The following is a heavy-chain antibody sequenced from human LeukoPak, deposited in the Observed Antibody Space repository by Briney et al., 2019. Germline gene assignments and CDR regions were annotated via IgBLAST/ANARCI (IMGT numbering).Heavy chain of an antibody. CDR1: GGTFSSYA. Sequence: ASVKVSCKASGGTFSSYAISWVRQAPGQGLEWMGRIIPIFGTANYAQKFQGRVTITADESTSTAYMELSSLRSEDTAVYYCARLTFSELGYCSSTSCPGWFDPWGQGALVTVSS. CDR3: ARLTFSELGYCSSTSCPGWFDP. D-gene: IGHD2-2*01. V-gene: IGHV1-69*13. CDR2: IIPIFGTA. J-gene: IGHJ5*02.